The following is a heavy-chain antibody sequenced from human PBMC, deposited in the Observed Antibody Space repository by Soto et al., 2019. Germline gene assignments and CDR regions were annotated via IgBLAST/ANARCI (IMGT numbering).Heavy chain of an antibody. CDR3: ARGRGVVVAN. CDR1: CGSLSGYY. V-gene: IGHV4-34*01. CDR2: INHSGST. J-gene: IGHJ4*02. Sequence: PETLSLTCSGYCGSLSGYYWSWIRQPPGKGLEWIGEINHSGSTNYNPSLKSRVTISVDTSKNQFSLKLSSVTAADTAVYYCARGRGVVVANWGQGTLVTVS. D-gene: IGHD2-15*01.